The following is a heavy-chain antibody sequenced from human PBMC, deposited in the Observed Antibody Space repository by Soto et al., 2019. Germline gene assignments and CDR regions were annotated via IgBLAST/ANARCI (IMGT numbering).Heavy chain of an antibody. CDR1: GFTFSSYG. V-gene: IGHV3-30*18. Sequence: QVQLVESGGGVVQPGRSLRLSCAASGFTFSSYGMHWVRQAPGTGLEWVAGISYDGSNKYYADSVKGRFTISRDNSKNTLYLQMTSLRAEDTGMYYCAKDLLVVGRTPAYYWGQGTLVTVAS. D-gene: IGHD1-26*01. CDR3: AKDLLVVGRTPAYY. J-gene: IGHJ4*02. CDR2: ISYDGSNK.